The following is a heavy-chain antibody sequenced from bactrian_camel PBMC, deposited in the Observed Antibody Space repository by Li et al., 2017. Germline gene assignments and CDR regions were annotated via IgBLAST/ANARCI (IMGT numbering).Heavy chain of an antibody. V-gene: IGHV3S53*01. CDR3: AADACNLVQLSRGIGS. D-gene: IGHD1*01. J-gene: IGHJ6*01. CDR2: IDRDGTT. CDR1: GYTDRSYC. Sequence: HVQLVESGGGLVQPGGSLRLSCAASGYTDRSYCMAWFRQRPGAEREGVAAIDRDGTTAYAESVKGRFTISKANAKDTLYLQMDNLKPEDTAVYYCAADACNLVQLSRGIGSRGQGTQVTVS.